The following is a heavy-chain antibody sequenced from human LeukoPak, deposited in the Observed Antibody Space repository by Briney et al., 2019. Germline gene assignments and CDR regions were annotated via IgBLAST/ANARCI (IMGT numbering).Heavy chain of an antibody. Sequence: SETLSLTCTVSGGSISSYSWSWIRQPPGKGLEWIGYIYYSGNTNYNPSLKSRVTILVDTSKIQFSLKLSSVTAADTAVYYCARVRLVGYDILTGYYSFDYWGQGTLVTVSS. CDR1: GGSISSYS. CDR3: ARVRLVGYDILTGYYSFDY. V-gene: IGHV4-59*01. J-gene: IGHJ4*02. CDR2: IYYSGNT. D-gene: IGHD3-9*01.